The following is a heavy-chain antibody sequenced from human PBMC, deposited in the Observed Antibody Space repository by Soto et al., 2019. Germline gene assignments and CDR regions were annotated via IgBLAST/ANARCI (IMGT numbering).Heavy chain of an antibody. CDR3: AKALIAAPGTGSYFDY. D-gene: IGHD6-13*01. J-gene: IGHJ4*02. V-gene: IGHV3-30*02. Sequence: DSVKGRFTISRDNSKNTLYLQMNSLRAEDTAVYYCAKALIAAPGTGSYFDYWGQGTLVTVSS.